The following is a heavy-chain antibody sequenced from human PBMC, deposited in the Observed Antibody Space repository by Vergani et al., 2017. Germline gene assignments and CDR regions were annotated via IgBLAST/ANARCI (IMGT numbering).Heavy chain of an antibody. CDR1: GGSFSGYY. V-gene: IGHV4-34*01. CDR2: INHSGST. Sequence: QVQLQESGPGLLKPSETLSLTCAVYGGSFSGYYWSWIRQPPGKGLEWIGEINHSGSTNYNPSLKSRVTISVDTSKNQFSLKLSSVTAADTAVYYCARVPYCSSTSCYRGWFDPWGQGTLVTVSS. CDR3: ARVPYCSSTSCYRGWFDP. J-gene: IGHJ5*02. D-gene: IGHD2-2*02.